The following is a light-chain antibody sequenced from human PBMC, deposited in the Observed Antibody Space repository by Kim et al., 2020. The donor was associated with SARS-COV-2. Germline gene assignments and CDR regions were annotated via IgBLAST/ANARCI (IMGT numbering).Light chain of an antibody. CDR2: GAS. J-gene: IGKJ4*01. CDR1: RSVSSH. V-gene: IGKV3-15*01. CDR3: QHYVNWPLT. Sequence: EIVMTQSPATLSVSPGERATLSCRASRSVSSHLAWYQQKPGQGPGLLIYGASTRATGVPDRFSGSGSGTDFTLTISSLHSEDFAVYYCQHYVNWPLTFGGGTKVDIK.